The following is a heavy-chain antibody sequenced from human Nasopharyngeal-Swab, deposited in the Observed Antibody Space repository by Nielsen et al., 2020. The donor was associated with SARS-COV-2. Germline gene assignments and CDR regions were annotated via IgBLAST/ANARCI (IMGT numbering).Heavy chain of an antibody. CDR1: GFTFSSHW. Sequence: GVSVRISCAASGFTFSSHWMHWVRQAPGKGLVWVSRISEDGSITTYADSVKGRFTISRDNAKNTLFLQMHSLRADDTAIYYCASQLGHPDSWGQGTLVTVSS. J-gene: IGHJ4*02. CDR3: ASQLGHPDS. D-gene: IGHD2-2*01. V-gene: IGHV3-74*01. CDR2: ISEDGSIT.